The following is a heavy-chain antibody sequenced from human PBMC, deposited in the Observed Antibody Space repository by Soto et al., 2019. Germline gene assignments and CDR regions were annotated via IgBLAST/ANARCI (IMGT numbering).Heavy chain of an antibody. J-gene: IGHJ3*01. Sequence: QITLKESGHTLVKPTQMLTLTCTFSGFSLSTRGVGVGWIRQPPGEALEWLALIYWDDDKRYSPSLRSRLTITIDTSKNQVVLTMTNMEPVDTGTYYCAHTYSSSPDDGFDVWGQGTRVTVSS. D-gene: IGHD6-6*01. CDR3: AHTYSSSPDDGFDV. CDR1: GFSLSTRGVG. V-gene: IGHV2-5*02. CDR2: IYWDDDK.